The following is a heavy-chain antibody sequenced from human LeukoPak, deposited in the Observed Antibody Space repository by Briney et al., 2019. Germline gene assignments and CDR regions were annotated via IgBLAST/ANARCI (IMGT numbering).Heavy chain of an antibody. Sequence: GASVKVSCKVSGYILTELSMHWVRQAPGKGLEWMGGFDPEDGETIYAQKFQGRVTMTEDTSTDTAYMELSSLRSEDTAVYYCATAVTAYYYYGMDVWGQGTTVTVSS. V-gene: IGHV1-24*01. CDR3: ATAVTAYYYYGMDV. CDR2: FDPEDGET. J-gene: IGHJ6*02. D-gene: IGHD2-21*02. CDR1: GYILTELS.